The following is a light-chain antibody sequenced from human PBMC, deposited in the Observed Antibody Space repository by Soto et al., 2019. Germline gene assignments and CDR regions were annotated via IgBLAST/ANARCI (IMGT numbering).Light chain of an antibody. CDR1: QGVGSN. J-gene: IGKJ4*01. CDR3: QQFNIWPHMLS. Sequence: IVVTQSPATLSVSPGERVTLSCRASQGVGSNLAWYQQRPGQAPRLLIYDASTRATGIPDRFSGSGSGTDFTLTISSLPSEDFAVYYCQQFNIWPHMLSFGGGTKLE. CDR2: DAS. V-gene: IGKV3-15*01.